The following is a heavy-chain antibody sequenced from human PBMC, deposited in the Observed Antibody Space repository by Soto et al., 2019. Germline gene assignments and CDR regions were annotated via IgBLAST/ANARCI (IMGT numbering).Heavy chain of an antibody. CDR1: GGSVSSGGYY. V-gene: IGHV4-31*03. CDR3: ARDHHDEPAAGGTDYYYYGMDV. CDR2: IYYSGST. D-gene: IGHD6-13*01. Sequence: SETLFLTCTVSGGSVSSGGYYWSWIRQHPGKGLEWIGYIYYSGSTYYNPSLKSRVTIPVDTSKNQFSLKLSSVTAADTAVYYCARDHHDEPAAGGTDYYYYGMDVWGQGTTVTVSS. J-gene: IGHJ6*02.